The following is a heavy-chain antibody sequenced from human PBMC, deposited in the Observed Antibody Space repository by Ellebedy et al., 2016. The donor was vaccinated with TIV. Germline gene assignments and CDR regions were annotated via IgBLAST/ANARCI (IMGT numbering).Heavy chain of an antibody. CDR2: IYHSGST. D-gene: IGHD6-19*01. Sequence: MPSETLSLTCAVSGGSISSGGYSWSWIRQPPGKGLEWIGYIYHSGSTYYNPSLKSRVTISVDKSKNQFSLKLSSVTAADTAVYYCARVRVGQWLADYWGQGTLVTVSS. J-gene: IGHJ4*02. CDR1: GGSISSGGYS. CDR3: ARVRVGQWLADY. V-gene: IGHV4-30-2*01.